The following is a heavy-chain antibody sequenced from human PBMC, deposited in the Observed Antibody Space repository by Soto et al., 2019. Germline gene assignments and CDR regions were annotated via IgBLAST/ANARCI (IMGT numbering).Heavy chain of an antibody. Sequence: QVQLVQSGAEEKKPGASLKVSFKASGYTFTSYAMHWVRQAPGQRLEWMGWINAGNGNTKYSQKFQGRVTITRDTSASTAYMELSSLRSEDTAVYYCARDPSYYGMDVWGQGTTVTVSS. J-gene: IGHJ6*02. CDR3: ARDPSYYGMDV. CDR1: GYTFTSYA. CDR2: INAGNGNT. V-gene: IGHV1-3*05.